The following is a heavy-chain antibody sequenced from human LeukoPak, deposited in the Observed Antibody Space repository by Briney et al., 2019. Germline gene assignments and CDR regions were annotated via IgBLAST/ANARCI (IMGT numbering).Heavy chain of an antibody. CDR2: IYYSGST. CDR3: ARHTRRNYDFWSGYYGAYAFDI. V-gene: IGHV4-59*08. D-gene: IGHD3-3*01. Sequence: PSETLSLTCTVSGGSISSYYWSWIRQPPGKGLEWIGYIYYSGSTNYNPSLKSRVTISVDTSKNQLSLKLSSVTAADTAVYYCARHTRRNYDFWSGYYGAYAFDIWGQGTMVTVSS. J-gene: IGHJ3*02. CDR1: GGSISSYY.